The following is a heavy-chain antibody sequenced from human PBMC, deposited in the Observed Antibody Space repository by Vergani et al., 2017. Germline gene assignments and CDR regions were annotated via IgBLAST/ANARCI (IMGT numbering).Heavy chain of an antibody. D-gene: IGHD3-3*01. CDR1: GFTFSSYA. CDR3: AKIGGKYYDFCSGYYDY. J-gene: IGHJ4*02. Sequence: EVQLLESGGGLVQPGGSLRLSCAASGFTFSSYAMSWVLQAPGKGLEWVSAIIGSGGSTYYADSVKGRFTISRDNSKNTLYLQMNRLKAEDTAVYYCAKIGGKYYDFCSGYYDYWGQGTLVTVSS. CDR2: IIGSGGST. V-gene: IGHV3-23*01.